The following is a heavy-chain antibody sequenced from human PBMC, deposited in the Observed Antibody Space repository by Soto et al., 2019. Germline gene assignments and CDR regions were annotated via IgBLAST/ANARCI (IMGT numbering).Heavy chain of an antibody. Sequence: PSETLSLTCTVSGVSISSYYWSWIRPPPGKGLEWIGYIYYSGSTNYNPSLKSRVTISVDTSKNQFSLKLSSVTAADTAVYYCARDRGAVAGIDYYYGMDVWGQGTTVTVSS. D-gene: IGHD6-19*01. V-gene: IGHV4-59*01. CDR1: GVSISSYY. CDR3: ARDRGAVAGIDYYYGMDV. CDR2: IYYSGST. J-gene: IGHJ6*02.